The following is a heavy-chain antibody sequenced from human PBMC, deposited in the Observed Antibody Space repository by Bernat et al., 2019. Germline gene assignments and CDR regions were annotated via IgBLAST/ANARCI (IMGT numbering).Heavy chain of an antibody. CDR3: ARHVYDFWSGYYARAGFFQH. J-gene: IGHJ1*01. D-gene: IGHD3-3*01. CDR1: GGSFSGYY. CDR2: IYYSGST. Sequence: QVQLQQWGAGLLKPSETLSLTCAVYGGSFSGYYWTWIRQPPGKGLEWIGSIYYSGSTYYNPSLKSRVTISVDTSKNQFSLKLSSVTAADTAVYYCARHVYDFWSGYYARAGFFQHWGQGTLVTVSS. V-gene: IGHV4-34*01.